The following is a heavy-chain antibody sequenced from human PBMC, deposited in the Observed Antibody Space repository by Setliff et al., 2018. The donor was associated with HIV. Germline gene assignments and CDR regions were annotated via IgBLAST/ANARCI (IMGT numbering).Heavy chain of an antibody. D-gene: IGHD2-15*01. CDR2: FYVGGDT. CDR1: GGPVSTYY. V-gene: IGHV4-4*07. J-gene: IGHJ6*03. Sequence: PSETLSLTCTVSGGPVSTYYWSWIRQPAGKGLEWIGRFYVGGDTNYNPSLKSRVTMSVDTSKKQFSLKLKSVTAADTAVYYWALTAHNILRGYMDVWGKGTKVTVSS. CDR3: ALTAHNILRGYMDV.